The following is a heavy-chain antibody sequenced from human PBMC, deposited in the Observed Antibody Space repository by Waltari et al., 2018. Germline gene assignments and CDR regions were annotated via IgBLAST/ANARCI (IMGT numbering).Heavy chain of an antibody. CDR2: IIPIFGTA. CDR1: GGTFSSYA. V-gene: IGHV1-69*05. CDR3: ARRGSVAGTLHYYYYGMDV. D-gene: IGHD6-19*01. Sequence: QVQLVQSGAEVKKPGSSVKVSCKASGGTFSSYAISWVRQAPGQGLEWMGEIIPIFGTANYADKFQCRVTITTDESTSTAYMELSSRRAEDTAVYCGARRGSVAGTLHYYYYGMDVWGQGTTVTVSS. J-gene: IGHJ6*02.